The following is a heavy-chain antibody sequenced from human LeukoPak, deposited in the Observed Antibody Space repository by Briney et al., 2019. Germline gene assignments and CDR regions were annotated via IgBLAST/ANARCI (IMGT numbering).Heavy chain of an antibody. Sequence: GGSLRLSCRASGLSVDSVFMNWVRQPPGKGLEWVSFIMPGGHIDYTDSVKGRFTISRDSFKNTLSLQMNSLRVDDSAVYYCARGNSATTTFDFWGQGTLVTVSS. CDR3: ARGNSATTTFDF. D-gene: IGHD4-17*01. V-gene: IGHV3-66*01. CDR1: GLSVDSVF. J-gene: IGHJ4*02. CDR2: IMPGGHI.